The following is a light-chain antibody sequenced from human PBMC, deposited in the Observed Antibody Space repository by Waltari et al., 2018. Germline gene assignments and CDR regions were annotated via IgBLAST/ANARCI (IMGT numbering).Light chain of an antibody. CDR2: GAT. CDR3: PHYLRLPVT. J-gene: IGKJ1*01. Sequence: EIVLTQSPATLSLSRGESTTLSCRTSQSVTRVLSWYQQKPGQAPRLLIYGATNGATGIPGRFSGRGSGNEFSLNLSRLEPEDFAVYYCPHYLRLPVTFGQGTKVEVK. CDR1: QSVTRV. V-gene: IGKV3-11*01.